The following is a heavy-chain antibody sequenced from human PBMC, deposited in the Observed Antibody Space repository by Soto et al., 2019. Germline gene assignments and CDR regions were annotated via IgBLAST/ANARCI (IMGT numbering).Heavy chain of an antibody. CDR2: IYYSGST. CDR1: GGSISSSSYY. CDR3: ARRITMIVVARGYFDL. J-gene: IGHJ2*01. D-gene: IGHD3-22*01. Sequence: QLQLQESGPGLVKPSETLSLTCTVSGGSISSSSYYWGWIRQPPGKVLEWIGSIYYSGSTYYNPSLKSRVTISVDTSQNQFSRKLSSVTAADTAVYYCARRITMIVVARGYFDLWGRGTLVTVSS. V-gene: IGHV4-39*01.